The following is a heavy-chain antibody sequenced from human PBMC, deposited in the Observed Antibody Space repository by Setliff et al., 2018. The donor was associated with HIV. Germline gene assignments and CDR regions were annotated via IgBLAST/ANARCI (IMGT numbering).Heavy chain of an antibody. Sequence: SETLSLTCTVSGGSISNSRYYWSWIRQPPGKGLEWIGSIYYSGSTYYNPSLKSRVTISVDTSKNQFSLKLSSVTAADAAVYYCASRLYYYDSSGYLREEGFDPWGQGTLVTVSS. D-gene: IGHD3-22*01. CDR2: IYYSGST. CDR1: GGSISNSRYY. V-gene: IGHV4-39*01. CDR3: ASRLYYYDSSGYLREEGFDP. J-gene: IGHJ5*02.